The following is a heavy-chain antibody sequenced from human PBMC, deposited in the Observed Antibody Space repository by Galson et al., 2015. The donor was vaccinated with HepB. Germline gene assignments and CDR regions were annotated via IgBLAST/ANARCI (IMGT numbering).Heavy chain of an antibody. D-gene: IGHD5-18*01. CDR3: AGDRGGLYSYGSFDY. V-gene: IGHV3-66*01. Sequence: SLRLSCAASGFTVSSNYMSWVRQAPGKGLEWVSVIYSGGSTYYADSVKGRFTISRDNSKNTLYLQMNSLRAEDTAVYYCAGDRGGLYSYGSFDYWGQGTLVTVSS. J-gene: IGHJ4*02. CDR1: GFTVSSNY. CDR2: IYSGGST.